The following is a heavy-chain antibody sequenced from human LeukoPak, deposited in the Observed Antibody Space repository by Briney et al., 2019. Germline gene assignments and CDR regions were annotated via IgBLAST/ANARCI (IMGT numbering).Heavy chain of an antibody. J-gene: IGHJ6*03. CDR3: ARDPYSGGYGAYYYYYMDV. D-gene: IGHD6-19*01. Sequence: GGSLRLSCAASGFTFDDYDMSWVRQAPGKGLEWVSSITTSSSYMFYADSVRGRFTISRDNAENSLYLQMNSLRDEDTAVYYCARDPYSGGYGAYYYYYMDVWGKGTTVTVSS. CDR1: GFTFDDYD. V-gene: IGHV3-21*01. CDR2: ITTSSSYM.